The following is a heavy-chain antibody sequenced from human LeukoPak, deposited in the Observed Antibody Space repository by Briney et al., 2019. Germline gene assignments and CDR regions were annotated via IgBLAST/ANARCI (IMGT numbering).Heavy chain of an antibody. D-gene: IGHD4-11*01. Sequence: SVKVSCKASGGTFSSYATSWVRQAPGQGLEWMGGIIPIFGTANYAQKFQGRVTITADESTSTAYMELSSLRSEDTAVYYCARDGSDSNYDWFDPWGQGTLVTVSS. V-gene: IGHV1-69*13. CDR3: ARDGSDSNYDWFDP. CDR1: GGTFSSYA. CDR2: IIPIFGTA. J-gene: IGHJ5*02.